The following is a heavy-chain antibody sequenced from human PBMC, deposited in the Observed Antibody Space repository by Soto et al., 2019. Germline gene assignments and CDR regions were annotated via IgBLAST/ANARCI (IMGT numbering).Heavy chain of an antibody. V-gene: IGHV1-18*04. CDR2: ISAYNGNT. CDR3: AGDGSLTTVTPIDY. J-gene: IGHJ4*02. Sequence: ASVKVSCKASGYTFTSYGISWVRHAPGQGLEWMGWISAYNGNTNYAQKPHGRVTMTTDTSTSTAYMELRSLRSDDTAVYYCAGDGSLTTVTPIDYWGQGTPVTVSS. D-gene: IGHD4-17*01. CDR1: GYTFTSYG.